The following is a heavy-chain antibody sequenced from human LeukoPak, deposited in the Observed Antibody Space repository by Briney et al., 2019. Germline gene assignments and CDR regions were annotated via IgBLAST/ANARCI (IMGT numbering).Heavy chain of an antibody. V-gene: IGHV4-39*01. CDR1: DGSISSSTYY. Sequence: SETLSLTCTVSDGSISSSTYYWGWIRQPPGKGLEWIGSIYYSGSTYYNPSLKSRVTISVDTSKNQFSLKLSSVTAADTAVYYCARHHFFGYFDYWGQGTLVTVSS. CDR3: ARHHFFGYFDY. CDR2: IYYSGST. D-gene: IGHD3-3*01. J-gene: IGHJ4*02.